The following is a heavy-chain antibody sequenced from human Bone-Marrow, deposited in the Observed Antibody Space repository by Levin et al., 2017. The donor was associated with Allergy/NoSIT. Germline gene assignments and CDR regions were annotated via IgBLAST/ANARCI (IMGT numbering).Heavy chain of an antibody. D-gene: IGHD5-12*01. CDR2: INDRGGNA. V-gene: IGHV3-64*01. J-gene: IGHJ4*02. Sequence: LSLTCAASGFTFSANSMHWVRQAPGKGLEYISSINDRGGNAYYANSVKGRFTMSRDNSKSTLFLQMGSLRAADTAVYYFVRGLGGSGFEASDHWGQGTLVTVSS. CDR3: VRGLGGSGFEASDH. CDR1: GFTFSANS.